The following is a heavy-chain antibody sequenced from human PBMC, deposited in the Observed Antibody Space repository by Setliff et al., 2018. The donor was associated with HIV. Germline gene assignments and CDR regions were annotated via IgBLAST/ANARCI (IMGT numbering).Heavy chain of an antibody. Sequence: SVKVSCKASGGTFSNHVITWVRQAPGQGLEWMGGIIPLSGTANYAQKFQGRVTITADASTSTVYMELSSLRSEDTAVYYCARTLGISSDSNRFDYWGQGTQVTVSS. CDR2: IIPLSGTA. D-gene: IGHD4-4*01. CDR1: GGTFSNHV. CDR3: ARTLGISSDSNRFDY. V-gene: IGHV1-69*13. J-gene: IGHJ4*02.